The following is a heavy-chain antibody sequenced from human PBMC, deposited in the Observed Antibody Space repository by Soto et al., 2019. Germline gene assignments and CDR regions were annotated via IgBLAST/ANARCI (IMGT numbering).Heavy chain of an antibody. D-gene: IGHD3-3*01. CDR1: GFTFSSYA. Sequence: GGSLRLSCAASGFTFSSYAMSWVRQAPGKGLEWVSAISGSGGSTYYADSVKGRFTISRDNSKNTLYLQMNSLRAEDTAVYYCAKEGPYDFWSGPDRGPYYFDYWGQGTLVTVS. CDR3: AKEGPYDFWSGPDRGPYYFDY. V-gene: IGHV3-23*01. CDR2: ISGSGGST. J-gene: IGHJ4*02.